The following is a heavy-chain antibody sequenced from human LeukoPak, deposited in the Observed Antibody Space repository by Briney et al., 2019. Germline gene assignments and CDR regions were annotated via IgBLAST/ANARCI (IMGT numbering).Heavy chain of an antibody. V-gene: IGHV1-2*02. D-gene: IGHD7-27*01. CDR2: INPNSGGT. J-gene: IGHJ4*02. CDR1: GYTFTAYY. Sequence: ASVKVSCKASGYTFTAYYMHWVRQAPGQGLEWMGWINPNSGGTNYAQKFQGRVTMTTDTSISTAYTALSSLRSDDTAVYYCARRGTGDFDYWGQGTLVTVSS. CDR3: ARRGTGDFDY.